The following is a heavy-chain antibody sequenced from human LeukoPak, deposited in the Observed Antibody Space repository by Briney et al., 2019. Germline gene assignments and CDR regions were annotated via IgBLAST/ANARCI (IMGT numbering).Heavy chain of an antibody. CDR3: ARVRVSAGSIEEAVDY. J-gene: IGHJ4*02. D-gene: IGHD2-2*01. Sequence: ASVKVSCKASGYTFTGYYMHWVRQAPGQGLEWMGRINPNSGGTNYAQKFQGRVTMTRDTSISTAYMELSRLRSDDTAVYYCARVRVSAGSIEEAVDYWGQGTLVTVSS. CDR1: GYTFTGYY. V-gene: IGHV1-2*06. CDR2: INPNSGGT.